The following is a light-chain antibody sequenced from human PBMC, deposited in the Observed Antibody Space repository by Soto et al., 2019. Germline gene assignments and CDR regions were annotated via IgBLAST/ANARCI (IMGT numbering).Light chain of an antibody. Sequence: EIVLTQSPGTLSLSPGERATLSCRASQSVSSSYLAWYQQRRGQAPRLLIYGASGRATGIPDRFSGSGSGTDFILTISRLEPEDFAVYYCQQYANSRWTFGQGTKVDIK. J-gene: IGKJ1*01. CDR2: GAS. CDR1: QSVSSSY. CDR3: QQYANSRWT. V-gene: IGKV3-20*01.